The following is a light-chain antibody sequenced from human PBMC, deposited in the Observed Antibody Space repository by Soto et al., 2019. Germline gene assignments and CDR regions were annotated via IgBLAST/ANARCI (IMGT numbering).Light chain of an antibody. V-gene: IGKV3-15*01. CDR2: FAS. Sequence: EIVMTQSPATLSVSPGERATLSCRASQSVSNNLAWYQQKPGQAPRLLIYFASTRATGIPARFSGSGSGTEFTLTISGQQSEDFAVYSCQQYNKWPLTFGGGDKVETK. CDR1: QSVSNN. J-gene: IGKJ4*01. CDR3: QQYNKWPLT.